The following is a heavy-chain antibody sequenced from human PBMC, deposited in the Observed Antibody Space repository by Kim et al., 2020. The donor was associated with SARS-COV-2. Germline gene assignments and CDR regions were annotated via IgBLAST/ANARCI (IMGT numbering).Heavy chain of an antibody. CDR2: ISSSSSYI. V-gene: IGHV3-21*01. D-gene: IGHD6-13*01. CDR3: ARDQWLAAAGPAAQTPLEYYYGMDV. CDR1: GFTFSSYS. J-gene: IGHJ6*02. Sequence: GGSLRLSXAXSGFTFSSYSMNWVRQAPGKGLEWVSSISSSSSYIYYADSVKGRFTISRDNAKNSLYLQMNSLRAEDTAVYYCARDQWLAAAGPAAQTPLEYYYGMDVWGQGTTVTVSS.